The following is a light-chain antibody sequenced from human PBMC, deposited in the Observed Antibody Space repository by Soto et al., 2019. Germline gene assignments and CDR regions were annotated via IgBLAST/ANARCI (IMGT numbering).Light chain of an antibody. V-gene: IGLV2-14*01. CDR1: SSDVGGYNY. CDR2: NVS. Sequence: QSALTQAASVSGSPGQSITISCTGTSSDVGGYNYVSWYQQFPGKVPKLLIYNVSNRPSGVSNRFSGSKSGNTASQTISGLQAEDEADYFCTSSTSGSLYVFGTGTKLTVL. CDR3: TSSTSGSLYV. J-gene: IGLJ1*01.